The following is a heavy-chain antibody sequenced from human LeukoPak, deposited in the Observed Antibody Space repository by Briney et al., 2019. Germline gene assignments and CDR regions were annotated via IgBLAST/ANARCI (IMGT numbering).Heavy chain of an antibody. V-gene: IGHV3-21*01. CDR1: GFTFSSYS. D-gene: IGHD3-3*01. CDR2: IRGDSTET. J-gene: IGHJ4*02. CDR3: ARGHFGVVLDY. Sequence: GGSLRLSCEGSGFTFSSYSMIWVRQAPGKGLEWVSSIRGDSTETRHADSLMGRFTISRDNAKKSLCLQMNSLRAEDTAVHYCARGHFGVVLDYWGQGTLVTVSS.